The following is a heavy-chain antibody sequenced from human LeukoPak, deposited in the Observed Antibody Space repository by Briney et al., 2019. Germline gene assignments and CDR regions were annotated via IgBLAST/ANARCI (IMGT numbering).Heavy chain of an antibody. D-gene: IGHD1-14*01. CDR2: IKQDGGEK. J-gene: IGHJ4*02. V-gene: IGHV3-7*01. Sequence: GGSLRLSCAGSGFAFSRYGMTWVRQAPGKGLEWVANIKQDGGEKYYVDSVKGRFTISRDNAKNSLYLQMNSLRAEDTAVYYCARDHRDYWGQGTLVTVSS. CDR1: GFAFSRYG. CDR3: ARDHRDY.